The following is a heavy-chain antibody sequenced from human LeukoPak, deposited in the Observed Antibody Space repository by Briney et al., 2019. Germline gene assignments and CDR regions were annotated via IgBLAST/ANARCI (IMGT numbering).Heavy chain of an antibody. J-gene: IGHJ4*02. CDR2: IHYSGLT. CDR3: ARDPPEDEWNSLDS. Sequence: SGTLSLTCTASGGSVNGYYWNWIRQAPGKGLEWIGFIHYSGLTVYSPSLQSRVSMSVDTSRNQFSLDLSSVTAADTALYYCARDPPEDEWNSLDSWGQGILVTVSS. CDR1: GGSVNGYY. V-gene: IGHV4-59*02. D-gene: IGHD1-7*01.